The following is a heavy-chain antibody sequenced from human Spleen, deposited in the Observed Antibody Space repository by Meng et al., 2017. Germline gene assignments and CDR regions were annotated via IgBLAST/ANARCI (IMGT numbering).Heavy chain of an antibody. V-gene: IGHV4-4*07. J-gene: IGHJ4*02. Sequence: QGKRRESGPGLATPSDTLSLTCSVSGDSISNYYWNWLRQPAGKRLEWIGRTYVGGSTDYNPSLRSRATVSVDTSKNQISLRLASVTAADTAVYFCARGSAGDYYFDSWGQGTVVTVSS. D-gene: IGHD4-17*01. CDR2: TYVGGST. CDR1: GDSISNYY. CDR3: ARGSAGDYYFDS.